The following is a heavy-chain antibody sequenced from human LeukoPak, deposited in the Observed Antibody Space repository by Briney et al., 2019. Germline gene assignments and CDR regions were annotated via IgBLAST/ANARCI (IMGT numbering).Heavy chain of an antibody. CDR1: GGTFSSYA. CDR2: IIPILGIA. Sequence: SVKVSCKDSGGTFSSYAISWVRQAPGQGLEWMGRIIPILGIANYAQKFQGRVTITADKSTSTAYMELSSLRSEDTAVYYCASTFDPTQAFDYWGQGTLVTVSS. J-gene: IGHJ4*02. CDR3: ASTFDPTQAFDY. V-gene: IGHV1-69*04.